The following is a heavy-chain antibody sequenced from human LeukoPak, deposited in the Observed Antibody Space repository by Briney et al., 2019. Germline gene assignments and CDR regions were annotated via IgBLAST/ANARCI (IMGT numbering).Heavy chain of an antibody. CDR1: GFTVSSNY. D-gene: IGHD3-22*01. CDR3: ARDLVVAGLVP. J-gene: IGHJ5*02. Sequence: PGGSQRLSCAASGFTVSSNYMHWVRQAPGKGLEWVSVIYSGGRTYYAESVKGRFTISRDSSTNTLFLQMNSLRAEDTAIYYCARDLVVAGLVPWGQGTLVLVSS. V-gene: IGHV3-66*01. CDR2: IYSGGRT.